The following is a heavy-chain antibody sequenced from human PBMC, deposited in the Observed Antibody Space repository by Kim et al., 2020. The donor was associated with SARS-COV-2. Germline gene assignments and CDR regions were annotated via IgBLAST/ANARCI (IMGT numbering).Heavy chain of an antibody. CDR1: GYTFTSYA. Sequence: ASVKVSCKAXGYTFTSYAMHWVRQAPGQRLEWMGWINAGNGNTKYSQKFQGRVTITRDTSASTAYMELSSLRSEDTAVYYCAREGGIAAAVDYWGQGTLVTVSS. CDR2: INAGNGNT. J-gene: IGHJ4*02. CDR3: AREGGIAAAVDY. D-gene: IGHD6-13*01. V-gene: IGHV1-3*01.